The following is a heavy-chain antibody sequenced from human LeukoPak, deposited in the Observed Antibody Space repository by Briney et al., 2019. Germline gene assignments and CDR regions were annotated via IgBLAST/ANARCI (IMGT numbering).Heavy chain of an antibody. CDR1: GGSITSGGYY. Sequence: SETLSLTCTVSGGSITSGGYYWSWIRQHPGEGLEWIGEIYHSGSTNYNPSLKSRVTISVDKSKNQFSLKLSSVTAADTAVYYCARSLALSSSWKYTDAFDIWGQGTMVTVSS. CDR2: IYHSGST. CDR3: ARSLALSSSWKYTDAFDI. D-gene: IGHD6-13*01. V-gene: IGHV4-31*03. J-gene: IGHJ3*02.